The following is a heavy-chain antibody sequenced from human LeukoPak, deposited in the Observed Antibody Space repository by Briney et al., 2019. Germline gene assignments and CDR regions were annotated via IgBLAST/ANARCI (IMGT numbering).Heavy chain of an antibody. CDR2: IYYSGST. CDR1: GGSISSSYY. D-gene: IGHD6-13*01. V-gene: IGHV4-61*01. Sequence: PSETLSLTCAVSGGSISSSYYWSWIRQPPGKGLEWIGYIYYSGSTNYNPSLKSRVTISVDTSKNQFSLKLSSVTAADTAVYYCARDLGYSSSWSFDPWGQGTLVTVSS. J-gene: IGHJ5*02. CDR3: ARDLGYSSSWSFDP.